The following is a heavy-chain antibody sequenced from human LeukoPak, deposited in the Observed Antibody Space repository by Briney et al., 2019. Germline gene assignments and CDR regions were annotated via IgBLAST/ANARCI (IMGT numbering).Heavy chain of an antibody. V-gene: IGHV1-2*06. D-gene: IGHD6-19*01. CDR3: ARATVAGASVFDY. J-gene: IGHJ4*02. CDR1: GYTFTGYY. CDR2: INPNSGGT. Sequence: ASVKLSCTASGYTFTGYYMHWVRQAPGQGLEWMGRINPNSGGTNYTQKFKGRVTMTRDTSISTAYMELSRLRSDDTAVYYCARATVAGASVFDYWGQGTLVTVSS.